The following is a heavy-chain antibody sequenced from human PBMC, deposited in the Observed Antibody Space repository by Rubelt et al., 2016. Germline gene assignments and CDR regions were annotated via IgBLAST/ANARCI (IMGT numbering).Heavy chain of an antibody. V-gene: IGHV1-2*02. CDR1: GYTFSSFY. D-gene: IGHD3-22*01. J-gene: IGHJ3*02. CDR2: INPNSGGT. Sequence: QVQLVQSGAEVKRPGASVRVSCKASGYTFSSFYIHWVRQAPGQGLEYMGWINPNSGGTHYAPKFTGRGAMTRDTSINTAYRELSSLRSEDTAVYYCARGYYDSSGYYRDAFDIWGQGTMVTVSS. CDR3: ARGYYDSSGYYRDAFDI.